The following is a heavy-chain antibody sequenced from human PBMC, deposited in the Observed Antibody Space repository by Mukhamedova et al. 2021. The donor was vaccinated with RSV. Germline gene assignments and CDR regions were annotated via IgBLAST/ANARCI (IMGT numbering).Heavy chain of an antibody. Sequence: EGLEWMGRIDPSDSYSNYSPSFRGHVTMSVDRSISTAYLQWNSLQASDTAMYYCTRHSGDCSGGTCQSGSDYWGQGTLVTVSS. CDR3: TRHSGDCSGGTCQSGSDY. CDR2: IDPSDSYS. J-gene: IGHJ4*02. V-gene: IGHV5-10-1*01. D-gene: IGHD2-15*01.